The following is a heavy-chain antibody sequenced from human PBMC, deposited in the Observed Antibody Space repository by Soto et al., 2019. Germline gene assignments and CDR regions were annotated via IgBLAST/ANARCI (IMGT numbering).Heavy chain of an antibody. J-gene: IGHJ6*03. D-gene: IGHD4-17*01. CDR1: GYSFTSYW. V-gene: IGHV5-51*01. CDR2: IYPGDSDT. CDR3: ARHLRSNYGERARYYMDV. Sequence: HGESLKISCKGSGYSFTSYWIGWVRQMPGKGLEWMGIIYPGDSDTRYSPSFQGQVTISADKSISTAYLQWSSLEASDTAMYYCARHLRSNYGERARYYMDVWGKGTTVTVSS.